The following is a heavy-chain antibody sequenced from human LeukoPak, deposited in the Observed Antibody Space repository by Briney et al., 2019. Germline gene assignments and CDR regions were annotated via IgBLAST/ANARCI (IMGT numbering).Heavy chain of an antibody. CDR2: INTYNGNP. V-gene: IGHV7-4-1*02. D-gene: IGHD3-16*01. J-gene: IGHJ3*02. CDR1: GYTFSSYA. Sequence: ASVKVSCKAAGYTFSSYAMRWVRQAPGHGLEFMGWINTYNGNPTYAQAFTGRFVFSLDTSVSTAYLQISSLKAEDTAVYYCARDLGRGHAFDIWGQGTMVTVSS. CDR3: ARDLGRGHAFDI.